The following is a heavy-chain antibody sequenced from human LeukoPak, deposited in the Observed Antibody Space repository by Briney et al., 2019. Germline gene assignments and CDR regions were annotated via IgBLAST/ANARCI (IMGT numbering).Heavy chain of an antibody. Sequence: PGGSLRLSCAASGFTLSSNAMNWVRQAPGKGLEWVSGISGSGGSTYYADSVKGRFTISRDNSKNTLFLQMDSLRAEDTALYYCAKDAGGRDTWSDFDCWGQGTLVTVSS. D-gene: IGHD1-1*01. CDR3: AKDAGGRDTWSDFDC. CDR1: GFTLSSNA. V-gene: IGHV3-23*01. J-gene: IGHJ4*02. CDR2: ISGSGGST.